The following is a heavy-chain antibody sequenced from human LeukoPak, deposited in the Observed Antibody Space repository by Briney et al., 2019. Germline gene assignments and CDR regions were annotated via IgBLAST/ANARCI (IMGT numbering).Heavy chain of an antibody. J-gene: IGHJ4*02. Sequence: GGSLRLYCAASGFTFSSYSMNWVRQAPGKGLEWVSSISSSSSYIYYADSVKGRFTISRDNAKNSLYLQMNSLRAEDTAVYYCARGRADYDYVWGARYYFDYWGQGTLVTVSS. CDR2: ISSSSSYI. D-gene: IGHD3-16*01. V-gene: IGHV3-21*01. CDR3: ARGRADYDYVWGARYYFDY. CDR1: GFTFSSYS.